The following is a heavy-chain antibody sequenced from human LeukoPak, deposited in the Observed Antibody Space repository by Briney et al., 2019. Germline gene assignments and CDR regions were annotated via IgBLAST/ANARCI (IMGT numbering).Heavy chain of an antibody. Sequence: ASVKVSCTASGYTFTSYAMHWVRQAPGQRLEWMGWINAGNGNTKYSQKFQGRVTITRDTSASTAYMELSSLRSEDTAVYYCARESHLVRGVIGLLSYWGQGTLVTVSS. CDR3: ARESHLVRGVIGLLSY. J-gene: IGHJ4*02. CDR2: INAGNGNT. CDR1: GYTFTSYA. D-gene: IGHD3-10*01. V-gene: IGHV1-3*01.